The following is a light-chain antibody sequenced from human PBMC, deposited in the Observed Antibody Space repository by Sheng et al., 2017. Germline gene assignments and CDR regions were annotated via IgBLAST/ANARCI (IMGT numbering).Light chain of an antibody. V-gene: IGKV3-15*01. Sequence: ETVMTQSPATLPVSPGERATLSCRASQSVSSNLAWYRQKPGQPPSLLIYGASSRATGVPARFIGSGSGTEFTLTISSLQSEDFAVYYCQHYNSWPLTFGGGTKVDIK. CDR1: QSVSSN. J-gene: IGKJ4*01. CDR2: GAS. CDR3: QHYNSWPLT.